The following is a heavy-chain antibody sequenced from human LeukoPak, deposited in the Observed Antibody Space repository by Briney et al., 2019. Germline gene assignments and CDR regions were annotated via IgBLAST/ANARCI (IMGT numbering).Heavy chain of an antibody. Sequence: KPSETLSLPCTVSGGSVSSGSYYWSWIRQPPGKGLEWIGYIYYSGSTNYNPSLKSRVTISVDTSKNQFSLKLSSVTAADTAVYYCARVLATVTTGGMDVWGKGTTVTVSS. CDR2: IYYSGST. J-gene: IGHJ6*04. CDR1: GGSVSSGSYY. V-gene: IGHV4-61*01. CDR3: ARVLATVTTGGMDV. D-gene: IGHD4-17*01.